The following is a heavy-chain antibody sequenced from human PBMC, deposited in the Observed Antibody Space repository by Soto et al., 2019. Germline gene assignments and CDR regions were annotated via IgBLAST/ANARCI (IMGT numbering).Heavy chain of an antibody. J-gene: IGHJ4*02. Sequence: LRLSCAASGFTFSSYEMNWVRQAPGKGLEWVPYISSSGSTIYYADSVKGRFTISRDNAKNSLYLQMNSLRAEDTAVYYCAGDLDGSDFESPFDYWGQGTLVTVSS. CDR3: AGDLDGSDFESPFDY. CDR1: GFTFSSYE. CDR2: ISSSGSTI. D-gene: IGHD1-26*01. V-gene: IGHV3-48*03.